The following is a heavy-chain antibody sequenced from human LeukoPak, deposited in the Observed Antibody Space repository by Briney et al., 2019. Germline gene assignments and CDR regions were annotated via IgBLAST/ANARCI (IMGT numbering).Heavy chain of an antibody. D-gene: IGHD2-2*01. V-gene: IGHV1-24*01. CDR1: GYTLTELS. Sequence: ASVKVSCKVSGYTLTELSMHWVRQAPGKGLEWMGGFDPEDGETIYAQKFQGRVTMTEDTSTDTAYMELSSLRSEDTAVYYCARGRDCSSTSCYPDYYYYYYMDVWGKGTTVTVSS. CDR2: FDPEDGET. CDR3: ARGRDCSSTSCYPDYYYYYYMDV. J-gene: IGHJ6*03.